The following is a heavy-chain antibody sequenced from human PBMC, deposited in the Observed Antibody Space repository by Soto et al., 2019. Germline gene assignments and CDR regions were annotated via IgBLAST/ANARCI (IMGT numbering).Heavy chain of an antibody. CDR2: ITGNGDAT. D-gene: IGHD6-19*01. CDR1: GFTFNNYA. CDR3: ARGGMRSGFDY. V-gene: IGHV3-23*01. Sequence: GGSLRLSCTASGFTFNNYAMTCVRQAPEKGLEWVSSITGNGDATYYAASVKGRFTISRDNSKNTLYLQMNSLRADDTAIYYCARGGMRSGFDYWGQGTLVTVSS. J-gene: IGHJ4*02.